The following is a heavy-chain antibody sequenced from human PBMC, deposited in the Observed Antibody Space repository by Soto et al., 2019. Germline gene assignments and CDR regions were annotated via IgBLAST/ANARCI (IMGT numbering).Heavy chain of an antibody. CDR3: ARGQAFWTGYYRMPYYFDY. CDR2: LYYSGST. V-gene: IGHV4-61*01. D-gene: IGHD3-3*01. J-gene: IGHJ4*02. CDR1: GGSVSSGSYY. Sequence: SETLSLTCTVSGGSVSSGSYYWSWIRQPPGKGLEYIGYLYYSGSTNYNPSLKSRVAISVDTPKNQFSLKLTSVTAADTAIYYCARGQAFWTGYYRMPYYFDYWGQGTLVTVSS.